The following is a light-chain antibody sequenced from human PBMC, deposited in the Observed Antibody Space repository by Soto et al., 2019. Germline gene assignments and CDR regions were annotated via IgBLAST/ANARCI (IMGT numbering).Light chain of an antibody. Sequence: DIRMTQSPSTLSGSVGDRVTITCRASQSISSRLAWYQQKPGKAPKVLIYDASSLEGGVPSRFSGSGSGTDFTLTISRLEPEDFAVYYCQQYGSSGTFGQGTKVDI. CDR2: DAS. CDR1: QSISSR. J-gene: IGKJ1*01. V-gene: IGKV1-5*01. CDR3: QQYGSSGT.